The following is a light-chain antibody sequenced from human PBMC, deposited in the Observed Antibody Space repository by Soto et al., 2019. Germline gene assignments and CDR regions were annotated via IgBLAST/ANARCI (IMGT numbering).Light chain of an antibody. J-gene: IGLJ3*02. CDR1: SSDVGGHKY. V-gene: IGLV2-11*01. CDR2: DFN. Sequence: QSVLTQPRSVSGSPGQSVTISCTGTSSDVGGHKYVSWYQQHPGKVPKLMIYDFNKRPSGVPGRFSGSKSGNTASLTISRLQVEDEADYYCSSYTDNYTWVFGGGTKLTVL. CDR3: SSYTDNYTWV.